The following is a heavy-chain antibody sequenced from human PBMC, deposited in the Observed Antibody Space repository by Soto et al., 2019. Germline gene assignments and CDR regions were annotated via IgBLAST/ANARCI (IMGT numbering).Heavy chain of an antibody. CDR3: ARQENYYDSSGLLDS. CDR1: GYIFTSYD. CDR2: ISTYKGNT. V-gene: IGHV1-18*01. J-gene: IGHJ4*02. D-gene: IGHD3-22*01. Sequence: QVQLVQSGAEVKKPGTSVKVSCKASGYIFTSYDISWVRQAPGQGLEWMGGISTYKGNTNYAQKLQGRVTMTTDTSTSTAYMEGRSLRSDDTAVYYCARQENYYDSSGLLDSWGQGTLVTVSS.